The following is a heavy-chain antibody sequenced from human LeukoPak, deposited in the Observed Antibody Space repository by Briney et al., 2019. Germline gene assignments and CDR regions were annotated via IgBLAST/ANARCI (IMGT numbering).Heavy chain of an antibody. D-gene: IGHD3-10*01. Sequence: GGSLRLSCAASGFTFSNYNMNWVRQAPGKGLEWVSSISSSRYIYYADSVKGRFTISRDNAKNSLYLQMNSLRAEDTAVYYCARGVADSYGQFDNWGQGTLVTVSS. CDR2: ISSSRYI. CDR3: ARGVADSYGQFDN. J-gene: IGHJ4*02. CDR1: GFTFSNYN. V-gene: IGHV3-21*01.